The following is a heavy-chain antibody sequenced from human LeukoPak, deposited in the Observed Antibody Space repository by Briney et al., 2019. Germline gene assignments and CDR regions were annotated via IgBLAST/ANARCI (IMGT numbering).Heavy chain of an antibody. CDR2: INHSGST. J-gene: IGHJ6*03. CDR3: ARVKGNMVRGVIIRRYYYYYMDV. V-gene: IGHV4-34*01. Sequence: SETLSLTCAVYGGSFSGYYWSWIRQPPGKGLEWTGEINHSGSTNYNPSLKSRVTISVDTSKNQFSLKLSSVTAADTAVYYCARVKGNMVRGVIIRRYYYYYMDVWGKGTTVTVSS. CDR1: GGSFSGYY. D-gene: IGHD3-10*01.